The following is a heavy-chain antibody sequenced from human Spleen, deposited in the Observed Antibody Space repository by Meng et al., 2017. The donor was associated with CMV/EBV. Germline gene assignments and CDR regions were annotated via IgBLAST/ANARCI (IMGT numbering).Heavy chain of an antibody. CDR1: GFTFNRYW. Sequence: GESLKISCAVSGFTFNRYWMSWVRQAPGKGLEWVANIKEDGSEKNYVDSVKGRFTISRDNVKNSLNLQMNSLRAEDTAVYYCARVDSNSWFNYYYGMDVWGQGTTVTVSS. J-gene: IGHJ6*02. CDR2: IKEDGSEK. V-gene: IGHV3-7*01. D-gene: IGHD3-22*01. CDR3: ARVDSNSWFNYYYGMDV.